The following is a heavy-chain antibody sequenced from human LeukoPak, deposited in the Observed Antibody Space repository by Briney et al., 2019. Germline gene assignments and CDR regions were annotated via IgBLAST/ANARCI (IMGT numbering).Heavy chain of an antibody. CDR1: GFTFSDYY. V-gene: IGHV3-7*01. CDR3: ARDKGPGITGTTKLFDY. J-gene: IGHJ4*02. Sequence: GGSLRLSCAASGFTFSDYYMSWVRQAPGKGLEWVANIKQDGSEKYYVDSVKGRFTISRDNAKNSLYLQMNSLRAEDTAVYYCARDKGPGITGTTKLFDYWGQGTLVTVSS. CDR2: IKQDGSEK. D-gene: IGHD1-7*01.